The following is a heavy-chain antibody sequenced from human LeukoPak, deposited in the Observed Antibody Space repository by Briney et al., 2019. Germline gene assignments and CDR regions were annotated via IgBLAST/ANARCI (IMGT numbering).Heavy chain of an antibody. J-gene: IGHJ4*02. V-gene: IGHV4-39*01. CDR1: GGSISSSSYN. D-gene: IGHD6-13*01. CDR3: ARHESAAGKPQPFDY. CDR2: IYYSGST. Sequence: SETLSLTCTVSGGSISSSSYNWGWIRQPPGKGLEWIGSIYYSGSTYYNPSLKSRVTISVDTSKNQFSLKLTSVTAADTAVYYCARHESAAGKPQPFDYWGQGTLVTVSS.